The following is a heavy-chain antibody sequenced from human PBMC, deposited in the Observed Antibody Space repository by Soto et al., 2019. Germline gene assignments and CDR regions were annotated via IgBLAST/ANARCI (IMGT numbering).Heavy chain of an antibody. Sequence: PGGSLRLSCAASGFTFSSYAMHWVRQAPGKGLEWVAVISYDGSNKYYADSVKGRFTISRDNSKNTLYLQMNSLRAEDTAVYYCARDGYSVVATITVYYYGMDVWGQGTTVTVSS. J-gene: IGHJ6*02. D-gene: IGHD5-12*01. CDR2: ISYDGSNK. CDR1: GFTFSSYA. CDR3: ARDGYSVVATITVYYYGMDV. V-gene: IGHV3-30-3*01.